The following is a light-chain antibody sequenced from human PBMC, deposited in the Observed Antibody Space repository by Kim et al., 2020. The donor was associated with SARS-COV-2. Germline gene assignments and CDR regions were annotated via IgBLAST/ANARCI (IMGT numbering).Light chain of an antibody. Sequence: QLVLTQPSSLSASPGASASLTCTLRSGINVGTYRIHWYQQKPGSPPQFLLRYRSDSDKQQGSGVPSRFSGSKDASANAGILLISGLQSEDEADYYCMIWHSSTWVFGGGTQLTVL. J-gene: IGLJ3*02. CDR3: MIWHSSTWV. CDR2: YRSDSDK. V-gene: IGLV5-45*02. CDR1: SGINVGTYR.